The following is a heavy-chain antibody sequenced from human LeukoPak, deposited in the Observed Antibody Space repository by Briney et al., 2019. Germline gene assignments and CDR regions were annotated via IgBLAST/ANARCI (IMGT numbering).Heavy chain of an antibody. D-gene: IGHD3-3*02. Sequence: SETLSLTCAVSGYSISSNHWWGWIRQPPGRGLEWIGYIFYAGSTYYNPSLKSRVTMSVDTSKNQFSLRLSSVTAVDTAVYYCARIGPILGAAWVDYWGQGTLVSVSS. V-gene: IGHV4-28*01. CDR1: GYSISSNHW. CDR2: IFYAGST. J-gene: IGHJ4*02. CDR3: ARIGPILGAAWVDY.